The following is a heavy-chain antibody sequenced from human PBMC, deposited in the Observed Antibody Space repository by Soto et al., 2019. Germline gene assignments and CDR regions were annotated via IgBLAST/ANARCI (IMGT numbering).Heavy chain of an antibody. CDR1: GFTFSSYS. J-gene: IGHJ4*02. V-gene: IGHV3-7*05. CDR3: ASLRVRGVMGFDY. Sequence: GGSLRLSCAASGFTFSSYSMSWVRQAPGKGLEWVANIKQDGSEKYYVDSVKGRFTISRDNAKNSLYLQMNSLRAEDTAVYYWASLRVRGVMGFDYGGQGPRATVSS. CDR2: IKQDGSEK. D-gene: IGHD3-10*01.